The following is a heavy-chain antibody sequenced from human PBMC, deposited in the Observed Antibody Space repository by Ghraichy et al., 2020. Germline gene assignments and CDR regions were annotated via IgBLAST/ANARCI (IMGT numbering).Heavy chain of an antibody. J-gene: IGHJ4*02. CDR3: ARGYDFSLDY. V-gene: IGHV3-7*02. Sequence: SCAAAGFMFSTYWMDWVRHTPGKGLEWVANIKPDGSVKNYADSVSGRFIISRDNAQNLLSLQMKSLRDDDTAVYYCARGYDFSLDYWGQGALVTVSS. CDR1: GFMFSTYW. CDR2: IKPDGSVK. D-gene: IGHD5-12*01.